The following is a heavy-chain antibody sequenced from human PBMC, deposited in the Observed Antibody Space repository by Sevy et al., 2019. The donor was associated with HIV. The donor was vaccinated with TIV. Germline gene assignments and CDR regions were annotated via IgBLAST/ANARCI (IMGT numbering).Heavy chain of an antibody. D-gene: IGHD2-15*01. CDR1: GGTFSSYA. CDR2: MIPIFGTA. Sequence: ASVKVSCKASGGTFSSYAISWVRQAPGQGLEWMGGMIPIFGTANYAQKFQGRVTITADESTSTAYMELSSLRSEDTAVYYCATHCSGGSCYSGDNWFDPWGQGTLVTVSS. J-gene: IGHJ5*02. V-gene: IGHV1-69*13. CDR3: ATHCSGGSCYSGDNWFDP.